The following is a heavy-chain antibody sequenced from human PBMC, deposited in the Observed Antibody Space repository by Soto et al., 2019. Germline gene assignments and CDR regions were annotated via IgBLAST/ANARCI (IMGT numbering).Heavy chain of an antibody. Sequence: EVQLVQSGTDVKKPGESLKISCEGSGYSFTTYYIAWVRQMPGKGLEWMGSIYPGDSQTIYSPSFQGQVTISADKSISPAYLQWSSLKASDTAMYYCARTLRDYYFYYGMDVWGQGTTVTVSS. CDR1: GYSFTTYY. D-gene: IGHD3-9*01. CDR2: IYPGDSQT. V-gene: IGHV5-51*03. J-gene: IGHJ6*02. CDR3: ARTLRDYYFYYGMDV.